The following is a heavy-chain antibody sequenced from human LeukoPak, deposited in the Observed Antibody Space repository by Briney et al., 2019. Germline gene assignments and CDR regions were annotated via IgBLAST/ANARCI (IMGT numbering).Heavy chain of an antibody. V-gene: IGHV3-30*18. CDR3: AKDSIVGATTRVFDY. Sequence: GGSLRLSCAASGFTFSSYGMHWVRQAPGKGLEWVAVISYDGSNKYYADSVKGRFTISRDNSKNTLYLQMNSLRAEDTAVYYCAKDSIVGATTRVFDYWGQGTLVTVSS. D-gene: IGHD1-26*01. CDR1: GFTFSSYG. CDR2: ISYDGSNK. J-gene: IGHJ4*02.